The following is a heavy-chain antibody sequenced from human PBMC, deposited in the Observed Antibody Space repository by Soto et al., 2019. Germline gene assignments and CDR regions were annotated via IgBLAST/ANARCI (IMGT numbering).Heavy chain of an antibody. CDR2: ITETGGDT. Sequence: EVQLLESGGDLVQPGGSLRHSCAASGFTFSKFVMRWVRQTPGKGLEWVSTITETGGDTYYTDSVKGRFTISRDNSKNTLYFQMTSLRAEDTALYYCTKASPDRHHLDVWGQGTTVTVSS. CDR1: GFTFSKFV. J-gene: IGHJ6*02. CDR3: TKASPDRHHLDV. V-gene: IGHV3-23*01.